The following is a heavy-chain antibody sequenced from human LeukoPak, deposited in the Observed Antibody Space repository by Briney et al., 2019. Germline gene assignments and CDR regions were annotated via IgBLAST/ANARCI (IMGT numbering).Heavy chain of an antibody. V-gene: IGHV4-34*01. J-gene: IGHJ4*02. D-gene: IGHD6-6*01. CDR2: INHSGST. CDR3: ARHDSSSSGFDY. CDR1: GGSFSGYY. Sequence: PSETLSLTCAVYGGSFSGYYWSWIRQPPGKGLEWIGEINHSGSTNYNPSLKSRVTISVDTSKNQFSLKLSSVTAADTAVYYWARHDSSSSGFDYWGQGTLVTVSS.